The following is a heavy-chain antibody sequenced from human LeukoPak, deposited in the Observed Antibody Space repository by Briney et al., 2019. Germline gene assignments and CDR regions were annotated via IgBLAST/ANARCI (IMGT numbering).Heavy chain of an antibody. V-gene: IGHV4-4*07. Sequence: PSETLSLTCTVAGGSISSYYCSWIRQPAGKGLEWIGRIYTSGSTNYNPSLKNRVTMSVDTSKNQFSLKLSSVAAADTAVYYCARDNWNYPGGCWGQGTLVTVSS. CDR3: ARDNWNYPGGC. D-gene: IGHD1-7*01. J-gene: IGHJ4*02. CDR1: GGSISSYY. CDR2: IYTSGST.